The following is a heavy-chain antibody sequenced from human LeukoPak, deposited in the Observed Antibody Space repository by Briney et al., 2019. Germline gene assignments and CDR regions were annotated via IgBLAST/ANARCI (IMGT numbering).Heavy chain of an antibody. CDR2: INHSGST. CDR1: GGSFSGYY. J-gene: IGHJ5*02. CDR3: AGGGDIVVVPAAPRGYKWFHP. V-gene: IGHV4-34*01. D-gene: IGHD2-2*01. Sequence: SETLSLTCAVYGGSFSGYYWSWIRQPPGKGLEWIGEINHSGSTNYNPSLKSRVTISVDTSKNQFSLKLSSVTAADTAVYYCAGGGDIVVVPAAPRGYKWFHPRGQGTLVTVSS.